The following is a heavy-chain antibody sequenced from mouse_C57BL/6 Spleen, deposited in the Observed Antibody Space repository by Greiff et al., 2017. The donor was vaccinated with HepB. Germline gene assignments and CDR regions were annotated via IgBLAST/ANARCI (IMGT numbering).Heavy chain of an antibody. CDR1: GYTFTSYW. J-gene: IGHJ2*01. V-gene: IGHV1-69*01. CDR3: ARSKTTEEDY. CDR2: IDPSDSYT. D-gene: IGHD1-1*01. Sequence: VQLQQPGAELVMPGASVKLSCKASGYTFTSYWMHWVKQRPGQGLEWIGEIDPSDSYTNYNQKFKGKSTLTVDKSSSTAYMQLSSLTSEDSAVYYCARSKTTEEDYWGQGTTLTVSS.